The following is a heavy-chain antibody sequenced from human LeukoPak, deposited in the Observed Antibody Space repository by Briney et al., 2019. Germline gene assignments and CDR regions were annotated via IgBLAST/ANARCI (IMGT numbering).Heavy chain of an antibody. J-gene: IGHJ4*02. Sequence: SETLSLTCTVSGGSISTYYWSWIRQPPGKGLKWIGYIYYNGATDYNPSLKSRVTISVDTSKNEFSLKLSSVTAADTALYYCARRTVTNGWFRIDYWGQGSLVIVSS. D-gene: IGHD6-19*01. CDR2: IYYNGAT. V-gene: IGHV4-59*08. CDR3: ARRTVTNGWFRIDY. CDR1: GGSISTYY.